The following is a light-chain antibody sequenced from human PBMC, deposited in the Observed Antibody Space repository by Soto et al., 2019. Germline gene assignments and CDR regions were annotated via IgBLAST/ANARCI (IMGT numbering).Light chain of an antibody. J-gene: IGKJ1*01. CDR3: QQYNSLWT. CDR2: KAS. Sequence: DIQMTQSPSTLSASKGDRVTITCRASQTISSWLAWYQQKPGKAPKLLIYKASSLESGVPSRFSGSGSGTEFTLTISSLQPDDFATYYCQQYNSLWTFGQGTKVDIK. V-gene: IGKV1-5*03. CDR1: QTISSW.